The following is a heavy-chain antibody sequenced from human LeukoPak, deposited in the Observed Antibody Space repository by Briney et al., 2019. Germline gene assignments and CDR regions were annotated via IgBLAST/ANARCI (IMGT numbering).Heavy chain of an antibody. CDR3: ARDVVAYYYGPGSYSGYFDY. Sequence: PSETLSLTCTVSGGSISSYYWSWIRQPAGKGLEWIGRIYTSGSTNYNPSLKSRVTMSVDTSKNQFSLKLSSVTAADTAVYYCARDVVAYYYGPGSYSGYFDYWGQGTLVTVSS. V-gene: IGHV4-4*07. J-gene: IGHJ4*02. CDR2: IYTSGST. D-gene: IGHD3-10*01. CDR1: GGSISSYY.